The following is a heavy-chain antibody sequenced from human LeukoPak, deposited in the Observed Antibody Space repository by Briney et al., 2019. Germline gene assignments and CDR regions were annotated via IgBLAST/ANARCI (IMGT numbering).Heavy chain of an antibody. CDR3: ARVAGQLANWFDP. D-gene: IGHD6-13*01. CDR2: IIPIFGTA. J-gene: IGHJ5*02. V-gene: IGHV1-69*05. CDR1: GGTFSRYA. Sequence: SVKVSCKASGGTFSRYAISWVRQAPGQGLEWMGRIIPIFGTANYAQKFQGRVTITTDESTSTAYMELSSLRSEDTAVYYCARVAGQLANWFDPWGQGTLVTVSS.